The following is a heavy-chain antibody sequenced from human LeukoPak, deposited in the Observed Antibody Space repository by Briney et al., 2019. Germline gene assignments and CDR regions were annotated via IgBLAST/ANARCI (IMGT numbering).Heavy chain of an antibody. Sequence: PSGTLSLTCTVSGGSISTYYWTWVRQPPGKGLEWIGYIYYSGSTNHNPSVKSRVTISVDTTKNQFSLKLSSVTAAATAVYYCARVMPGEWFFDYWGQGSLVTVSS. V-gene: IGHV4-59*01. D-gene: IGHD3-3*01. CDR2: IYYSGST. CDR1: GGSISTYY. J-gene: IGHJ4*02. CDR3: ARVMPGEWFFDY.